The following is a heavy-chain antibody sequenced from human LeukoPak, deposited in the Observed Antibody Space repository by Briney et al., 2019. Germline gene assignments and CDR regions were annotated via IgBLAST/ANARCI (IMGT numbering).Heavy chain of an antibody. J-gene: IGHJ4*02. Sequence: QPGGSLRLSCAASGFTFSNYAMSWVRQAPGKGLEWISGMSGNSDNTYYADSVKGRFTISRDNSKNTLYLQMNSLRAEDTAVYYCAKTGSSGWSYFDYWGQGTLVTVSS. CDR3: AKTGSSGWSYFDY. D-gene: IGHD6-19*01. CDR2: MSGNSDNT. V-gene: IGHV3-23*01. CDR1: GFTFSNYA.